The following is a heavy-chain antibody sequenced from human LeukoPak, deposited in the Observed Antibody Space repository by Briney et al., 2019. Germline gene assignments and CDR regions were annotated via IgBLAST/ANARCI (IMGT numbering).Heavy chain of an antibody. CDR3: ARATIFGVVIIVGFDY. J-gene: IGHJ4*02. Sequence: ASVKVSCKASGYTFTSYDINWVRQATGQGLEWMGWMNPNGGNTGYAQKFQGRVTMTRNTSISTAYMELSSLRSEDTAVYYCARATIFGVVIIVGFDYWGQGTLVTVSS. D-gene: IGHD3-3*01. CDR1: GYTFTSYD. CDR2: MNPNGGNT. V-gene: IGHV1-8*01.